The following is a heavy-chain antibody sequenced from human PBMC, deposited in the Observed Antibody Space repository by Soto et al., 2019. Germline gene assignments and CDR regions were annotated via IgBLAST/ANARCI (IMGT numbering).Heavy chain of an antibody. D-gene: IGHD3-3*01. Sequence: SETLSLICAVYGGSFSGYYWSWIRQPPGKGLEWIGEINHSGSTNYNPSLKSRVTISVDTSKNQFSLKLSSVTAADTAVYYCARGPGRWSGYYILYYYYGMDVWGQGTTVTVSS. CDR1: GGSFSGYY. CDR2: INHSGST. V-gene: IGHV4-34*01. J-gene: IGHJ6*02. CDR3: ARGPGRWSGYYILYYYYGMDV.